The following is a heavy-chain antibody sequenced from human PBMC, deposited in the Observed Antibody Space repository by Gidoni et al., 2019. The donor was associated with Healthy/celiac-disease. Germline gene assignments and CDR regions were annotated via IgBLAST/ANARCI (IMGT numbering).Heavy chain of an antibody. Sequence: EVQLVESGGGLVKPGGSLRLSCAASGFTFSSYSMNWVRQAPGKGLEWVSSISSSSSYIYYADSVKGRFTISRDNAKNSLYLQMNSLRAEDTAVYYCAREVHHSSSSWGRDYWGQGTLVTVSS. J-gene: IGHJ4*02. D-gene: IGHD6-6*01. V-gene: IGHV3-21*01. CDR1: GFTFSSYS. CDR2: ISSSSSYI. CDR3: AREVHHSSSSWGRDY.